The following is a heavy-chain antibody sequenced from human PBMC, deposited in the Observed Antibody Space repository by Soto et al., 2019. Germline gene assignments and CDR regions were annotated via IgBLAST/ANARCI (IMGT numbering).Heavy chain of an antibody. D-gene: IGHD5-18*01. CDR3: ARGSRGYTYASAPFFDS. CDR2: VSGGANAM. V-gene: IGHV3-48*03. J-gene: IGHJ4*02. Sequence: EVQLVESGGGLVQPGGSLRLSCVASGFILSSFEMNWVRQAPGKGLEWLSYVSGGANAMHYADSVKGRFTMSRDNAQNSLYVHMSGLRAEDTAVYFCARGSRGYTYASAPFFDSWGQGTLVTVSS. CDR1: GFILSSFE.